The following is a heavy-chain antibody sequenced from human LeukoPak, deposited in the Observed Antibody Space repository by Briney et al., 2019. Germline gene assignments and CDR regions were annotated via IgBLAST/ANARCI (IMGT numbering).Heavy chain of an antibody. CDR2: INHSGST. Sequence: SETLSLTCAVYGGSFSGYYWSWIRQPPGKGLEWIGEINHSGSTNYNPSLKSRVTISVDTSKNQFSLKLSSVTAADTAGYYCARGSHCTNGVCYLSSLDYWGQGTLVTVSS. V-gene: IGHV4-34*01. CDR3: ARGSHCTNGVCYLSSLDY. J-gene: IGHJ4*02. CDR1: GGSFSGYY. D-gene: IGHD2-8*01.